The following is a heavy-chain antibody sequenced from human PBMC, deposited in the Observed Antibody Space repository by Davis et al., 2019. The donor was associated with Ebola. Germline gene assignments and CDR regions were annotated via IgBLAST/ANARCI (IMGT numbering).Heavy chain of an antibody. CDR2: INAGNGNT. V-gene: IGHV1-3*01. CDR1: GYTFTSYA. Sequence: ASVKVSCKASGYTFTSYAMHWVRQAPGQRLEWMGWINAGNGNTKYSQKFQGRVTITRDTSASTAYMELSSLRSEDTAVYYCARDPTMIVEAFDYWGQGTLVTVSS. J-gene: IGHJ4*02. CDR3: ARDPTMIVEAFDY. D-gene: IGHD3-22*01.